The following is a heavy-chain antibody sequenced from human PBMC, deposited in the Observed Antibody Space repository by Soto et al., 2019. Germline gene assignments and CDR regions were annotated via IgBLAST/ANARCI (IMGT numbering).Heavy chain of an antibody. J-gene: IGHJ4*02. CDR1: GGSISSYY. V-gene: IGHV4-59*01. Sequence: PSETLSLTCTVSGGSISSYYWSWIRQPPGKGLEWIGYIYYSGSTNYNPSLKSRVTISVDTSKNQFSLKLSSVTAADTAVYYCARGRVYGDYVGVQNFWDDYWGQGTLVTVSS. CDR3: ARGRVYGDYVGVQNFWDDY. CDR2: IYYSGST. D-gene: IGHD4-17*01.